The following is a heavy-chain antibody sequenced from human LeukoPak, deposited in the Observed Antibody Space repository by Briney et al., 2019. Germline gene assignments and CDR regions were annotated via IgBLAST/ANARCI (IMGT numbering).Heavy chain of an antibody. CDR1: GGSISRSSYY. Sequence: PSETLSLTCTVSGGSISRSSYYWGWIRQPPGKGLEWIGSVYYSGSTYYNPSLKSRVTISGDTSKIQFSLKLSSVTAADTAVYYCAAGSGRSFDYWGQGTLVTVSS. V-gene: IGHV4-39*01. CDR3: AAGSGRSFDY. CDR2: VYYSGST. D-gene: IGHD3-10*01. J-gene: IGHJ4*02.